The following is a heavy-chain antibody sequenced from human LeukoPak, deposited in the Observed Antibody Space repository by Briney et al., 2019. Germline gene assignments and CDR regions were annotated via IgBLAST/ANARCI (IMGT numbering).Heavy chain of an antibody. CDR2: ISSSSSYT. V-gene: IGHV3-11*06. CDR1: GFTFSDYY. Sequence: PGGSLRLSCAASGFTFSDYYMSWIRQAPGKGLKWVSYISSSSSYTNYADSVKGQFTISRDNAKNSLYLQMNSLRDEDTAVYYCAREGYGSHALDIWGQGTRVTVSS. J-gene: IGHJ3*02. D-gene: IGHD3-10*01. CDR3: AREGYGSHALDI.